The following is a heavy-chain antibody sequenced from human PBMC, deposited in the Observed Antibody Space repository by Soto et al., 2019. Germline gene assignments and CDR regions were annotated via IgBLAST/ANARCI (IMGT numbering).Heavy chain of an antibody. CDR3: TGGAGAPWVRFDS. D-gene: IGHD1-26*01. J-gene: IGHJ4*02. CDR1: GYSITSGFY. V-gene: IGHV4-38-2*01. CDR2: ISYSAKT. Sequence: SETLSLTCGVSGYSITSGFYWGWVRQSPGKGLEWIGSISYSAKTFYNPSLASRLSIAVDTSMNQFSLRLTSVTAADTALYYCTGGAGAPWVRFDSWGQGTLVTVSS.